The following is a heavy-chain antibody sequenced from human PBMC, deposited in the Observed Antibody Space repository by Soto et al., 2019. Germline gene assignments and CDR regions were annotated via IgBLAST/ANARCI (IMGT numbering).Heavy chain of an antibody. D-gene: IGHD3-9*01. CDR2: INPNSGGT. V-gene: IGHV1-2*04. J-gene: IGHJ4*02. CDR1: GYTFTGYY. CDR3: AIEGSVLRYFDWLSPKYYFDY. Sequence: ASVKVSCKASGYTFTGYYMHWVRQAPGQGLEWMGWINPNSGGTNYAQKYQGWVTMTRDTSISTAYMELSRLRSDDTAVYYCAIEGSVLRYFDWLSPKYYFDYWGQGTLVTVSS.